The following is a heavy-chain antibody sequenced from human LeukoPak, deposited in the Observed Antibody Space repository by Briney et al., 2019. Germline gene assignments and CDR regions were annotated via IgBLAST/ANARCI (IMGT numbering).Heavy chain of an antibody. CDR1: GYSISSGYY. V-gene: IGHV4-38-2*02. J-gene: IGHJ6*03. CDR2: IYHGGST. CDR3: AREVAAAGGSYMDV. D-gene: IGHD6-13*01. Sequence: SETLSLTCTVSGYSISSGYYWGWIRQPPGKGLEWIGSIYHGGSTYYNPSLKSRVTISVDTSKNQFSLKLSSVTAADTAVYYCAREVAAAGGSYMDVWGKGTTVTVSS.